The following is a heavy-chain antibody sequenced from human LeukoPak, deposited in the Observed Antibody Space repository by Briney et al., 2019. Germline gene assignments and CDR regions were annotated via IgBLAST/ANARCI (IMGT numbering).Heavy chain of an antibody. J-gene: IGHJ4*02. Sequence: SGALSVTLLGTLGSLSKYHWGWMRPPAGKGREGVGRIYTSGSTNYNPSLKSRVTMSVDTSKNQFSLKLSSVTAADTAVYYCAREPLVGGSSSSSVDYWGQGTLVTVSS. CDR1: LGSLSKYH. D-gene: IGHD6-6*01. CDR2: IYTSGST. V-gene: IGHV4-4*07. CDR3: AREPLVGGSSSSSVDY.